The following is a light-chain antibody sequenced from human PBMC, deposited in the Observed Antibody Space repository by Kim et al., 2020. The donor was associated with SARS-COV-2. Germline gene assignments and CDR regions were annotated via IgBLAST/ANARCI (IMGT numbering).Light chain of an antibody. Sequence: WSPGERATLSCRASQSVSSSYLAWYQQKPGQAPRLLIYGASSRATGIPDRFSGSGSGTDFTLTISRLEPEDFAVYYCQQYGSSVYTFGQGTKLEI. CDR3: QQYGSSVYT. CDR1: QSVSSSY. V-gene: IGKV3-20*01. CDR2: GAS. J-gene: IGKJ2*01.